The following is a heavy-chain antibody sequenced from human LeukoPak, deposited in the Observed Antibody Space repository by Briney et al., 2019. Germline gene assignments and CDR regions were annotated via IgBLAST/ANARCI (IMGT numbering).Heavy chain of an antibody. V-gene: IGHV1-2*02. CDR2: INPNSGGT. Sequence: VASVKVSCMASVYTFTGFFIRWVRQDPRQGVEWMGWINPNSGGTNYAQKFQGRVTMTRDTSISTAYMELSRLRSDDTAVYYCARDHYYDSTFDYWGQGTLVTVSS. D-gene: IGHD3-22*01. J-gene: IGHJ4*02. CDR1: VYTFTGFF. CDR3: ARDHYYDSTFDY.